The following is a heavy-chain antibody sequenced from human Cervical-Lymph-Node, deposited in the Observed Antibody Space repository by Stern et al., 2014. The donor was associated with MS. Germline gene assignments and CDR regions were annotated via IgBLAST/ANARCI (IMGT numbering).Heavy chain of an antibody. J-gene: IGHJ5*02. D-gene: IGHD5-24*01. CDR1: GGSVSSGRYY. Sequence: QLQLQESGPGLVKPSETLSLTCTVSGGSVSSGRYYWSWIRQPPGKGLEWIGYIYYSGSTNYNPSLKSRVTISVDTSKNQFSLKLSSVTAADTAVYYCARIWAVGDGYNWDWFDPWGQGTLVTVSS. CDR2: IYYSGST. CDR3: ARIWAVGDGYNWDWFDP. V-gene: IGHV4-61*01.